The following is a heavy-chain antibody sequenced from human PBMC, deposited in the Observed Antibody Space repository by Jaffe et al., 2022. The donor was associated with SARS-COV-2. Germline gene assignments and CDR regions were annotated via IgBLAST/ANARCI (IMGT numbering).Heavy chain of an antibody. J-gene: IGHJ4*02. V-gene: IGHV4-59*01. Sequence: QVQLQESGPGLVKPSETLSLTCTVSGGSISSYYWSWIRQPPGKGLEWIGYIYYSGSTNYNPSLKSRVTISVDTSKNQFSLKLSSVTAADTAVYYCARGIAAAGTPFDYWGQGTLVTVSS. CDR1: GGSISSYY. D-gene: IGHD6-13*01. CDR2: IYYSGST. CDR3: ARGIAAAGTPFDY.